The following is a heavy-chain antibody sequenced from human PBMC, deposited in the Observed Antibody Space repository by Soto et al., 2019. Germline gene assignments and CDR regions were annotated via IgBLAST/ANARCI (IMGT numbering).Heavy chain of an antibody. V-gene: IGHV3-30-3*01. CDR2: ISYDGSNK. CDR1: GFTFSSYA. D-gene: IGHD3-22*01. Sequence: QVQLVESGGGVVQPGRSLRLSCAASGFTFSSYAMHWVRQAPGKGLEWVAVISYDGSNKYYADSVKGRFTISRDNSKNTLYLQMNSLRAEDTAVYYCSSSGYPDYWGQGTLVTVSS. J-gene: IGHJ4*02. CDR3: SSSGYPDY.